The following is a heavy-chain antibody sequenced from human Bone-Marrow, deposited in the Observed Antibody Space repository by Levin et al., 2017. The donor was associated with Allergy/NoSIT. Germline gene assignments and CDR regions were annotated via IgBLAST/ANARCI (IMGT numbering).Heavy chain of an antibody. D-gene: IGHD5-18*01. J-gene: IGHJ4*02. CDR1: GYTFTGYF. Sequence: ASVKVSCKASGYTFTGYFLYWVRQAPGQGPEWMGIINPSGGSTNYAQTFQGRVTMTRDTSTSTVYMELSSLRSEDTAVYFCARGSVGGYSSAFYFDYWGQGTLVTVSS. V-gene: IGHV1-46*01. CDR3: ARGSVGGYSSAFYFDY. CDR2: INPSGGST.